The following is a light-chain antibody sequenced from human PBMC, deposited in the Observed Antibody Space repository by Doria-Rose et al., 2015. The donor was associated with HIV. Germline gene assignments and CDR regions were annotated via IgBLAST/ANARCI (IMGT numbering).Light chain of an antibody. CDR3: HQYASSRT. CDR1: QSVSANY. CDR2: GAS. V-gene: IGKV3-20*01. J-gene: IGKJ1*01. Sequence: TQSPGTLSLSPGERATLSCRASQSVSANYLAWYQQRPGQSPGLLIYGASSRATDIPDRFSGSGSGTDSTLTISRLEPEDFAVYYCHQYASSRTFGQGTKVEIK.